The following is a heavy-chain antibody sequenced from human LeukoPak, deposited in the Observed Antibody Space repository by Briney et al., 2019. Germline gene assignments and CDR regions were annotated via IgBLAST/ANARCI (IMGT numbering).Heavy chain of an antibody. CDR3: ARGGSYCSSPSCYRRQANWFDP. CDR2: INHSGST. J-gene: IGHJ5*02. D-gene: IGHD2-2*02. V-gene: IGHV4-34*01. CDR1: GGSFSGYY. Sequence: PSETLSLTCAVYGGSFSGYYWSWIRQPPGKGLEWIGEINHSGSTNYNPSLKSRVPISVDTSKNQFSLRLSSVTAADTAVYYCARGGSYCSSPSCYRRQANWFDPWGQGTLVTVSS.